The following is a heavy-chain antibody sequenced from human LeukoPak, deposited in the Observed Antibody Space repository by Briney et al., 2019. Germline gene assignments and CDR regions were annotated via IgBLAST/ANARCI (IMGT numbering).Heavy chain of an antibody. CDR2: INTDGSTT. Sequence: QPGGSLRLSCAGSGFTFGTYWMHWVRQAPGGGLVWVSGINTDGSTTSYADSVKGRFTISRDNAKNTVYLQMSSLRAEDTAVYYCAKESGYDVDLEYWGQGALVTVSS. CDR1: GFTFGTYW. CDR3: AKESGYDVDLEY. D-gene: IGHD5-12*01. J-gene: IGHJ4*02. V-gene: IGHV3-74*01.